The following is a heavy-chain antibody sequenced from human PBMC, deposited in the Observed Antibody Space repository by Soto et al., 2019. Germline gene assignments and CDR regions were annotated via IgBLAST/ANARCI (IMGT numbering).Heavy chain of an antibody. CDR2: ISAGGGRT. J-gene: IGHJ4*02. V-gene: IGHV3-23*01. D-gene: IGHD3-22*01. Sequence: HPGGSLRLSCAASGFTFSSYAMGWVHQAPGKGLELVSTISAGGGRTYYADSVKGRFTISRDNSKNTLYLQMNSLRAEDTAVYYCTKGYDYDTCGYFDSWGQGTLVTVSS. CDR1: GFTFSSYA. CDR3: TKGYDYDTCGYFDS.